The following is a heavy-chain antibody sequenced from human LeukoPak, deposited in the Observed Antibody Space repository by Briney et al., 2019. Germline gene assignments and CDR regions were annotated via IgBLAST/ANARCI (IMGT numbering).Heavy chain of an antibody. CDR2: ISASASGT. CDR1: GFTFSSYA. Sequence: GGSLRLSCAASGFTFSSYAMSWVRQAPGKGLEWVSGISASASGTYYADSVKGRFTISRDKPKNTLFLQMNSLRAEDTAVYYCARAPGAWPSHFDYWGQGTLVTVSS. V-gene: IGHV3-23*01. J-gene: IGHJ4*02. CDR3: ARAPGAWPSHFDY.